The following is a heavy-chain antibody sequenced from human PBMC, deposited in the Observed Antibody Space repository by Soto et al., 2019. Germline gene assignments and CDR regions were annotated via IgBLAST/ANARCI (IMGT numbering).Heavy chain of an antibody. CDR3: AGTIDYDILTGFFDY. J-gene: IGHJ4*02. CDR2: IYYSGST. Sequence: SETLSLTCTVSGGSISSGGYYWSWIRQHPGKGLEWIGYIYYSGSTYYNPSLKSRVTISVDTSKNQFSLKLSSVTAADTAVYYCAGTIDYDILTGFFDYWGQGTLVTVSS. CDR1: GGSISSGGYY. D-gene: IGHD3-9*01. V-gene: IGHV4-31*03.